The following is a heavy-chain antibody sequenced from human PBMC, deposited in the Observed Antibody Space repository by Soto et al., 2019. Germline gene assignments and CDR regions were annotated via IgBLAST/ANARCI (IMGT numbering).Heavy chain of an antibody. V-gene: IGHV3-48*01. Sequence: GGSLRLSCAASGFTFSSYSMNWVRQAPGKGLEWVSYISSSSSTIYYADSVKGRFTISRDNAKNSLYLQMNSLRAEDTAVYYWARVSHRTSGYKWNDYYYYYMDVWGKGTTVTVSS. CDR3: ARVSHRTSGYKWNDYYYYYMDV. D-gene: IGHD1-1*01. CDR2: ISSSSSTI. J-gene: IGHJ6*03. CDR1: GFTFSSYS.